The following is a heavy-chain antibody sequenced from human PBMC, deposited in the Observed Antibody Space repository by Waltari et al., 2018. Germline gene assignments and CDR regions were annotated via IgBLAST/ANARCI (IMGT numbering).Heavy chain of an antibody. D-gene: IGHD6-13*01. Sequence: QVQLVQSGAEVKKPGSSVKVSCKASGGTFSSYAISWVRQAPGQGLEWMGRIIPIFGTANYAQKFQGRVTITADKSTSTAYMELSSLRSEDTAVYYCARDRTLAAPSPYYYYGMDVWGQGTTVTVSS. CDR1: GGTFSSYA. V-gene: IGHV1-69*08. J-gene: IGHJ6*02. CDR2: IIPIFGTA. CDR3: ARDRTLAAPSPYYYYGMDV.